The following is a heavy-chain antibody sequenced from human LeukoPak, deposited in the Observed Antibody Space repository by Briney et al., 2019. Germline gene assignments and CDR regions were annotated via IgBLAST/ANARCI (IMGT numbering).Heavy chain of an antibody. Sequence: TGGSLRLSCAASVFTFSTYWMTWFRQAPGKGLEWVANIKQDGSKKYYVDSVKGRFTISRDNAENSLYLQMNSLRAEDTAVYYCARGYGSESWSPGYWGQGTLVTVSS. CDR1: VFTFSTYW. CDR3: ARGYGSESWSPGY. CDR2: IKQDGSKK. V-gene: IGHV3-7*04. D-gene: IGHD6-19*01. J-gene: IGHJ4*02.